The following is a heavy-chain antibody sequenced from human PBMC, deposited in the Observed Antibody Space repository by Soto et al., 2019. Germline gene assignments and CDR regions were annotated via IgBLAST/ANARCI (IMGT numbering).Heavy chain of an antibody. CDR2: VWHDGSNT. D-gene: IGHD3-10*01. Sequence: QVQLVESGGGVVQPGGSLRLSCAASGFTFRTYGMHWVRQAPGKGLEWVAIVWHDGSNTDYAESVKGRFTISRDNSKNTLFLQMNSLRAEDTAVYYCAGYLRFGEFQTRYYYLDVWGKGTTVIVSS. CDR1: GFTFRTYG. CDR3: AGYLRFGEFQTRYYYLDV. V-gene: IGHV3-33*01. J-gene: IGHJ6*03.